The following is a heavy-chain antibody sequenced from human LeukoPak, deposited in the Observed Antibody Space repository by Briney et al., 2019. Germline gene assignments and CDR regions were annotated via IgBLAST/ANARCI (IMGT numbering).Heavy chain of an antibody. CDR3: AKGRCSGVGCDSFHY. Sequence: PGGSLRLSCVASGLRFRSYAMNWVRQAPGKGLECISTISDDSSFTYYADSVKGRSAISRDDSKNTLYLQMNNLKVEDTAVYYCAKGRCSGVGCDSFHYWGQGALVTVSS. V-gene: IGHV3-23*01. CDR2: ISDDSSFT. J-gene: IGHJ4*02. CDR1: GLRFRSYA. D-gene: IGHD2-15*01.